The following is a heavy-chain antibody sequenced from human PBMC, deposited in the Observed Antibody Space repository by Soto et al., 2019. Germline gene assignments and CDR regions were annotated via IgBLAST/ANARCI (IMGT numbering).Heavy chain of an antibody. CDR3: ARTGQYELLTFDY. J-gene: IGHJ4*02. CDR1: GFSLHTNGVG. Sequence: QITLKESGPTVVRPTQTLTLTCSFSGFSLHTNGVGVGWVRQPPGKALEWLALIYWDDDKRYNTYLETRRTIIKATPKDHVVLTLTDIDPVATATYFCARTGQYELLTFDYWGQGTQVTVSS. CDR2: IYWDDDK. D-gene: IGHD2-21*01. V-gene: IGHV2-5*02.